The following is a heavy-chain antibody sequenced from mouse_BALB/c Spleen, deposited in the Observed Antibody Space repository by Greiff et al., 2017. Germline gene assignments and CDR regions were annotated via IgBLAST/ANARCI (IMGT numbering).Heavy chain of an antibody. Sequence: EVQLVESGGGLVKPGGSLKLSCAASGFTFSSYAMSWVRQSPEKRLEWVAEISSGGSYTYYPDTVTGRFTISRDNAKNTLYLEMSSLRSEDTAMYYCARDGGNYLYAMDYWGQGTSVTVSS. V-gene: IGHV5-9-4*01. CDR3: ARDGGNYLYAMDY. J-gene: IGHJ4*01. CDR2: ISSGGSYT. CDR1: GFTFSSYA. D-gene: IGHD2-1*01.